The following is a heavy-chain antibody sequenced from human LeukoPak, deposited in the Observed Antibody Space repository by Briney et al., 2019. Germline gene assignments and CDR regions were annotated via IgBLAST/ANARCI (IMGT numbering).Heavy chain of an antibody. CDR1: GFTFSSYE. CDR3: AREKVRLVVKSVGAFDI. V-gene: IGHV3-48*03. J-gene: IGHJ3*02. CDR2: ISSSGNTI. Sequence: PGGSLRLSCAASGFTFSSYEMNWVRQAPGRGLEWASYISSSGNTIYYADSVKGRFTISRDNAKNSLYLQMNSLRAEDTAVYYCAREKVRLVVKSVGAFDIWGQGTMVTVSS. D-gene: IGHD2-15*01.